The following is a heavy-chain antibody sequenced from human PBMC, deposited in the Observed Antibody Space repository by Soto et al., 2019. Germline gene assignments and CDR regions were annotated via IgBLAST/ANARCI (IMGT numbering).Heavy chain of an antibody. J-gene: IGHJ4*02. V-gene: IGHV1-2*02. Sequence: ASVKVSCKASGYTFTDYRVHWVRQAPGQGLEWMGWISPNRGDSSSAQRFQARVTMTRDTSINTAYMELRSLRSDDTAVYYCARHGQSSSAWSNVGTFIDMWGQGTAVTVSS. CDR3: ARHGQSSSAWSNVGTFIDM. CDR1: GYTFTDYR. D-gene: IGHD6-19*01. CDR2: ISPNRGDS.